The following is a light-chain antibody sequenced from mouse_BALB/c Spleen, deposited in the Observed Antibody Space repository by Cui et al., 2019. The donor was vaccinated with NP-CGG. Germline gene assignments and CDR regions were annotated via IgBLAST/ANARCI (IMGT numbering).Light chain of an antibody. CDR1: TGTVTTSNY. CDR3: ALWYSNHWV. V-gene: IGLV1*01. J-gene: IGLJ1*01. Sequence: QAVVTQESALTPSPGETVTFTCRSSTGTVTTSNYANWVQEKPDHLFTGLIGSTNNRAPGIPARFSGYLIGGKAALTITGAQTEDEAIYFCALWYSNHWVFGGGTKLTVL. CDR2: STN.